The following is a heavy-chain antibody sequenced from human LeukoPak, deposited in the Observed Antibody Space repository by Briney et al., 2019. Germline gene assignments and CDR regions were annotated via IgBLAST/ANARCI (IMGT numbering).Heavy chain of an antibody. V-gene: IGHV3-74*01. D-gene: IGHD2-21*01. Sequence: GGSLRLSCTASGFTFRKYWLHWVRQAPGKGLVWVSRINPDDGSTSYADSVKGRFTISRDSAKSTLYLQMNSLRAEDTAVYYCANSYFNFLNYFDYWGQGTLVTVSS. CDR3: ANSYFNFLNYFDY. J-gene: IGHJ4*02. CDR1: GFTFRKYW. CDR2: INPDDGST.